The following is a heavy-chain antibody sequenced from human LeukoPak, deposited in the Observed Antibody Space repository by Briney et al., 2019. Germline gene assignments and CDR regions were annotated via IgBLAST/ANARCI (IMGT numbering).Heavy chain of an antibody. V-gene: IGHV1-46*01. CDR1: GYTFTSYY. CDR3: ARFRCSSTSCYSYFDY. J-gene: IGHJ4*02. Sequence: ASVKVSCKASGYTFTSYYMHWVRQAPGQGLEWMGIINPSGGSTSYAQKFQGRVTMTRDTSTSTVYMELRSLGSDDTAVYYCARFRCSSTSCYSYFDYWGQGTLVTVSS. CDR2: INPSGGST. D-gene: IGHD2-2*02.